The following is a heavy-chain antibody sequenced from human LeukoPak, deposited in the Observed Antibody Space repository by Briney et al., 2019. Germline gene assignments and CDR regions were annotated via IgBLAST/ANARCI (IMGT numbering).Heavy chain of an antibody. J-gene: IGHJ5*02. CDR1: GGSFSGYY. CDR3: ARTEQQLVPWFDP. V-gene: IGHV4-34*01. D-gene: IGHD6-13*01. Sequence: SETLSLTCAVYGGSFSGYYWSWIRQPPGKGLDWIGEINHSGSTNYNPSLKSRVTISVDTSKNQFSLKLSSVTAADTAVYYCARTEQQLVPWFDPWGQGTLITVSS. CDR2: INHSGST.